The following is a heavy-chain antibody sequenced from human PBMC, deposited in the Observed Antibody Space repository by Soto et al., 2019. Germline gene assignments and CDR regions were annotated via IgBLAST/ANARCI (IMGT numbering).Heavy chain of an antibody. V-gene: IGHV5-51*01. J-gene: IGHJ4*02. CDR3: ARHPQLYYYDSSCNWAPPPFDY. Sequence: PGESLKISCKGSGYSFTSYWIGWVRQMPGKGLEWMGIIYPGDSDTRYSPSFQGQVTISADKSISTAYLQWSSLKASDTAMYYCARHPQLYYYDSSCNWAPPPFDYWGQGTLVTVSS. CDR1: GYSFTSYW. D-gene: IGHD3-22*01. CDR2: IYPGDSDT.